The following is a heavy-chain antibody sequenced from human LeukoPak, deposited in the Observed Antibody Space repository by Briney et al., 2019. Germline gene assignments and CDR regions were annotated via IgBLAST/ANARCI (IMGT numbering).Heavy chain of an antibody. CDR1: GYTFTSYG. Sequence: GASVKVSCKASGYTFTSYGISWVRQAPGQGLEWMGWISAYNGNTNYAQKLQGRVTMTTDTSTSTAYMELRSLRSDDTAVYYCASNLEIGVQLWLQGYYGMDVWGQGTTVTVSS. J-gene: IGHJ6*02. V-gene: IGHV1-18*01. D-gene: IGHD5-18*01. CDR3: ASNLEIGVQLWLQGYYGMDV. CDR2: ISAYNGNT.